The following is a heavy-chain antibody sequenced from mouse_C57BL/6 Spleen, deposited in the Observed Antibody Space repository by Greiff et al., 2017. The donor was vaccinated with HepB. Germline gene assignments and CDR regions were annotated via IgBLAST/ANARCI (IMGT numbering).Heavy chain of an antibody. CDR2: IYPGDGDT. D-gene: IGHD4-1*01. J-gene: IGHJ4*01. CDR3: ARWDEGYYAMDY. Sequence: VQLQQSGAELVKPGASVKISCKASGYAFSSYWMNWVKQRPGKGLEWIGQIYPGDGDTNYNGKFKGKATLTADKSSSTAYMQLSSRTSEDSAVYFCARWDEGYYAMDYWGQGTSVTVSS. CDR1: GYAFSSYW. V-gene: IGHV1-80*01.